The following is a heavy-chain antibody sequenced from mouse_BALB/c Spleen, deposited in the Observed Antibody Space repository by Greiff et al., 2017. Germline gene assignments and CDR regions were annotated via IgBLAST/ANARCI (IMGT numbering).Heavy chain of an antibody. V-gene: IGHV5-17*02. Sequence: EVQVVESGGGLVQPGGSRKLSCAASGFTFSSFGMHWVRQAPEKGLEWVAYISSGSSTIYYADTVKGRFTISSDNPKNTLFLQMTSLRSEDTAMYYCARAYGNYAWFAYWGQGTLVTVSA. CDR2: ISSGSSTI. CDR1: GFTFSSFG. D-gene: IGHD2-1*01. J-gene: IGHJ3*01. CDR3: ARAYGNYAWFAY.